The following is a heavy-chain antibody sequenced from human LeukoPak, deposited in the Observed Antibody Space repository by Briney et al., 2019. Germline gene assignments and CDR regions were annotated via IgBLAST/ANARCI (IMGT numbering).Heavy chain of an antibody. V-gene: IGHV4-39*01. CDR3: PRRASRGSWYYFDY. Sequence: SETLSLTCTVSGGSISSSSYYWGWIRQPPGKGLEWIGSIYYSGSTYYHPSLKSRVTISVDASKNQFSLKLSSVTAPYTAVYYCPRRASRGSWYYFDYWGQGTLVTVSS. J-gene: IGHJ4*02. CDR1: GGSISSSSYY. CDR2: IYYSGST. D-gene: IGHD6-13*01.